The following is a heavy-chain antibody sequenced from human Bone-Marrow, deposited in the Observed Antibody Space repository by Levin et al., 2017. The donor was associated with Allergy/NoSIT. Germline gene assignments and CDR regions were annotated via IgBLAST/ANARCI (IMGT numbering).Heavy chain of an antibody. Sequence: SETLSLTCSVSGGAISSSSHYWGWIRQSPGKGLEWIGSVYYRGSTYYSPSLKSRLTVSLDTASNKFLLRLTSVTVADTALYFCARHGEGTWEGWFDPWGPGILVTVSS. CDR1: GGAISSSSHY. CDR3: ARHGEGTWEGWFDP. J-gene: IGHJ5*02. D-gene: IGHD1-26*01. V-gene: IGHV4-39*01. CDR2: VYYRGST.